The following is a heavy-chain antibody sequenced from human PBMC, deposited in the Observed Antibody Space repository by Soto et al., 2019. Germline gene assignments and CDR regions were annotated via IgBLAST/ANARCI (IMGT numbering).Heavy chain of an antibody. D-gene: IGHD5-18*01. CDR2: IYHSGST. Sequence: PSATLCLSWGVAGGSISSSSGWSWVRKHPGTGLACIGEIYHSGSTNYTPSLKSRVTISVDKSKNQCSLKLSSVTAADTAVYYCAAHQKGYRYGLGSNWFDPWGQATLVTVSS. J-gene: IGHJ5*02. V-gene: IGHV4-4*02. CDR3: AAHQKGYRYGLGSNWFDP. CDR1: GGSISSSSG.